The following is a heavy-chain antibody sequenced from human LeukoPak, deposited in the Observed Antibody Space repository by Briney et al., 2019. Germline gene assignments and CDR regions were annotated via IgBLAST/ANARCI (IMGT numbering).Heavy chain of an antibody. Sequence: GGSLRLSCAASGFTFSSYGMHWVRQAPGKGLEWVAFIRYDGSNKYYADSVKGRFTISRDNSKNTLYLQMNSLRAEDTAVYYCAKDRGYGGYKWGGEGIDYWGQGTLVTVSS. CDR3: AKDRGYGGYKWGGEGIDY. CDR2: IRYDGSNK. D-gene: IGHD4-17*01. J-gene: IGHJ4*02. CDR1: GFTFSSYG. V-gene: IGHV3-30*02.